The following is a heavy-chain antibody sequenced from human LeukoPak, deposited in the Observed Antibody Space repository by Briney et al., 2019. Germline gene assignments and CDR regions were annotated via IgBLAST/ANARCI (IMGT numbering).Heavy chain of an antibody. Sequence: GGSLRLSCAASGFTFSNYAMSWVRQAPGKGLEWVSATSGTGGSTYYADSVKGRFTISRDNSKNTLYLQMNSLGAADTAVFYCAKRSQTASSSYYYDYWGQGTLVTVSS. CDR1: GFTFSNYA. J-gene: IGHJ4*02. V-gene: IGHV3-23*01. CDR3: AKRSQTASSSYYYDY. D-gene: IGHD3-22*01. CDR2: TSGTGGST.